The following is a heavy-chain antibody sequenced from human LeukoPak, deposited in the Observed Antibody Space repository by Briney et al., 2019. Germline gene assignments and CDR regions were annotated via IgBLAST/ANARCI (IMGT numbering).Heavy chain of an antibody. CDR1: GGTFSSYA. CDR2: IIPILGIA. CDR3: ARAYCSSTSCFTHFDY. J-gene: IGHJ4*02. Sequence: SVKVSCKASGGTFSSYAISWVRQSPGQGLEWMGGIIPILGIANYAQKFQGRVTITADKSTSTAYMELSSLRSEDTAVYYCARAYCSSTSCFTHFDYWGQGTLVTVSS. D-gene: IGHD2-2*02. V-gene: IGHV1-69*10.